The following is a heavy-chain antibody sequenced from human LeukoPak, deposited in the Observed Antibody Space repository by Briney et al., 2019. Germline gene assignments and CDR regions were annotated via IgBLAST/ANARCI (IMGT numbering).Heavy chain of an antibody. D-gene: IGHD6-19*01. Sequence: EWMGRXIPILGIANYAQKFQGRVTITADKSTSTAYMELSSLRSEDTAVYYCARETEWLVETYYYYGMDVWGQGTTVTVSS. CDR2: XIPILGIA. V-gene: IGHV1-69*04. CDR3: ARETEWLVETYYYYGMDV. J-gene: IGHJ6*02.